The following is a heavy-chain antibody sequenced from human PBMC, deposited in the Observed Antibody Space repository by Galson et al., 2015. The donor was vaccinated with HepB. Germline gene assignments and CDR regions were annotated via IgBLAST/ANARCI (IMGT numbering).Heavy chain of an antibody. Sequence: SLRLSCAASGFTFSNYGMHWVRQTPGKGLEWVAVISYDGSDKYFADSVKGRFTISRDNSKNTLYLQMNSLRAEDTAVYHRARDLRLFGVWYNFDYWCQGTLVTVSS. V-gene: IGHV3-33*01. D-gene: IGHD3-3*01. CDR1: GFTFSNYG. J-gene: IGHJ4*02. CDR3: ARDLRLFGVWYNFDY. CDR2: ISYDGSDK.